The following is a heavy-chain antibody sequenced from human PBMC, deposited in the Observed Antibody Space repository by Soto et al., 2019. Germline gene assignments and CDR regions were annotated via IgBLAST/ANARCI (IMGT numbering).Heavy chain of an antibody. CDR1: GFTFSGSA. Sequence: GGSLRLSCAASGFTFSGSAMHWVRQASGKGLEWVGRIRSKANSYATAYAASVKGRFTISRDDSKNTAYLQMNSLKTEDTAVYYCTSRPHYDILTGYKTSGMDVWGQGTTVTVSS. J-gene: IGHJ6*02. V-gene: IGHV3-73*01. D-gene: IGHD3-9*01. CDR3: TSRPHYDILTGYKTSGMDV. CDR2: IRSKANSYAT.